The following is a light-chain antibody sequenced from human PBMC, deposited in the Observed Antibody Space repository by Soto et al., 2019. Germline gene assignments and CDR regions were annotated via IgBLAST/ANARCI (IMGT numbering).Light chain of an antibody. V-gene: IGLV2-8*01. CDR1: SSDVGGYNY. CDR2: EVS. CDR3: SSYTGSNFVV. J-gene: IGLJ2*01. Sequence: QSALTQPPSASGSPGQSVTISCTGTSSDVGGYNYVSWYQQHPGKAPKLMIYEVSKRPSGVPGRFSGSKSGNTASLTVSGLQAEDEADYYCSSYTGSNFVVFGGGTQLTVL.